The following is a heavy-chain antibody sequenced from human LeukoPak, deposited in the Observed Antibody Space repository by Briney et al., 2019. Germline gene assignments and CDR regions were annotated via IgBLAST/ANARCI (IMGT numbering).Heavy chain of an antibody. Sequence: PGKSLRLSCAASGFTFSGYPIHWVRQAPGKGLEWVAVISYDGSNKYYADSVKGRFTISRDNSKNTLYLQMNSLRAEDTAVYYCLGATFDYWGQGTLVTVSS. CDR2: ISYDGSNK. J-gene: IGHJ4*02. V-gene: IGHV3-30-3*01. CDR3: LGATFDY. CDR1: GFTFSGYP.